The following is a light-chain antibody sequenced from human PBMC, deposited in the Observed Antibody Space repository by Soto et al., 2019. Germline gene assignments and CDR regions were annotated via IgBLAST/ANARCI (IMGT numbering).Light chain of an antibody. CDR2: DTS. CDR3: QQYNSYS. V-gene: IGKV3D-15*01. Sequence: IVLTQSPGTLSLSPGERATLSCRASETVATNLAWYQQKPGQAPRLLIYDTSKRATGIPARFSGSGSGTEFTRTISSLQPDDFATYYCQQYNSYSFGQGTKVDIK. J-gene: IGKJ1*01. CDR1: ETVATN.